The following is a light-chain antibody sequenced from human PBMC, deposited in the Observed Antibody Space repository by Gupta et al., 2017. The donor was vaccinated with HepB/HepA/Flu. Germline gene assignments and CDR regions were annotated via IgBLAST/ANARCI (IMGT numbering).Light chain of an antibody. CDR3: QVWDSSTGV. V-gene: IGLV3-9*01. CDR1: NIGSKN. J-gene: IGLJ1*01. Sequence: SYELTQPLSVSLALGQTARITCGGNNIGSKNVDWYQQKPHQALVLVIYSDTSRSSGIPGRFSGSNSRNTATLTIGGAQAGDEAYYYCQVWDSSTGVFGAGTKVTVL. CDR2: SDT.